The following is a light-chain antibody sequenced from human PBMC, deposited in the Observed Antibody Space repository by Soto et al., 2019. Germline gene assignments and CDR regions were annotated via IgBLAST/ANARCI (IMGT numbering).Light chain of an antibody. CDR2: GAS. J-gene: IGKJ5*01. V-gene: IGKV3-20*01. CDR3: QQYGSSDIT. Sequence: EIVLTQSPGTLSLSPGERATLSCRASQTISSSYLAWYQQKPGQAPRLLIYGASSRATGISDRFSGSGSGTDFTLTINKLEPEDFAVYYCQQYGSSDITFGQGTRLYIK. CDR1: QTISSSY.